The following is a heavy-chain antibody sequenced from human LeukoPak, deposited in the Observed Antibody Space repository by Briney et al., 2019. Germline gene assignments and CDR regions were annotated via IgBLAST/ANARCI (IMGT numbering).Heavy chain of an antibody. J-gene: IGHJ4*02. Sequence: GSSVKVSCKASGGTFSSYAISWVRQAPGQGLEWMGGIIPIFGTANYAQKFQGRVTITADKSTSTAHMELSSLRSEDTAVYYCARALRYFDWSKPFDYWGQGTLVTVSS. CDR3: ARALRYFDWSKPFDY. CDR2: IIPIFGTA. D-gene: IGHD3-9*01. CDR1: GGTFSSYA. V-gene: IGHV1-69*06.